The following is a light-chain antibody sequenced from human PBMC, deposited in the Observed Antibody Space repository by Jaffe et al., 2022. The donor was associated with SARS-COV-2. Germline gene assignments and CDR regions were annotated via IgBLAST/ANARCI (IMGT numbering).Light chain of an antibody. J-gene: IGKJ4*01. V-gene: IGKV1-9*01. CDR3: QQLNDYPLT. Sequence: DIQLTQSPSFLSASVGDRVTITCRASQGISSYLAWYQQPPGKAPTLLISAASTLESGVPSRFSGSRSGTEFTLTISSLQPEDFATYYCQQLNDYPLTFGGGTKVEIK. CDR1: QGISSY. CDR2: AAS.